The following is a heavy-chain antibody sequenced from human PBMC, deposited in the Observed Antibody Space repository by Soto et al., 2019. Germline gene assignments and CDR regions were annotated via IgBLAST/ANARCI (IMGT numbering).Heavy chain of an antibody. CDR2: INPNSGGT. CDR1: GYTFTGYY. D-gene: IGHD3-3*01. V-gene: IGHV1-2*04. CDR3: ARDSQRGLRFLEWLRTDHYYYGMDV. J-gene: IGHJ6*02. Sequence: VASVKVSCKASGYTFTGYYMHWVRQAPGQGLEWMGWINPNSGGTNYAQKFQGWVTMTRDTSISTAYMELSRLRSDDTAVYYCARDSQRGLRFLEWLRTDHYYYGMDVWGQGTTVTVSS.